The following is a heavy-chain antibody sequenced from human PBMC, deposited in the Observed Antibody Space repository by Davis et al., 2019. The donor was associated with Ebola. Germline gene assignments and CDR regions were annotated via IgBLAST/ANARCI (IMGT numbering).Heavy chain of an antibody. J-gene: IGHJ4*02. Sequence: SVKVSCKASGYTFTGYYMHWVRQAPGQGLEWMGWMNPNSGNTGYAQKFQGRVTITRNTSISTAYMELSSLRSEDTAVYYCARGPGDFDYWGQGSLVTVSS. CDR1: GYTFTGYY. V-gene: IGHV1-8*03. CDR3: ARGPGDFDY. CDR2: MNPNSGNT.